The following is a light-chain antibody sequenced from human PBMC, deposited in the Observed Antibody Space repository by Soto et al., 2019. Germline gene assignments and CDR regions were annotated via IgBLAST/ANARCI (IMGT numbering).Light chain of an antibody. Sequence: DIQMTQSPSSLSASVGDRATFTCRASQSISTYLNWYEQKPGKAPNLLIYGASNLQSGVPSRFSGGGSGTDFTLTISSLQPEDFATYFCQQYDSYPLTFGGGTKVDIK. CDR3: QQYDSYPLT. CDR2: GAS. CDR1: QSISTY. V-gene: IGKV1-39*01. J-gene: IGKJ4*01.